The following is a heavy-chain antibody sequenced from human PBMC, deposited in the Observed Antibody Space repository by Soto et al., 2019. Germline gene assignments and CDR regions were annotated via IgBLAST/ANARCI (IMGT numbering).Heavy chain of an antibody. J-gene: IGHJ4*02. CDR2: ISYDGSNK. CDR3: ATLGHCSGGSRSDY. Sequence: QVQLVESGGGVVQPGRSLRLSCAASGFTFSSYGMHWVRQAPGKGLEWVAVISYDGSNKYYADSVKGRFTISRDNSKNTLYLQMNSLRAEDTAVYYCATLGHCSGGSRSDYWGQGTLVTVSS. CDR1: GFTFSSYG. V-gene: IGHV3-30*03. D-gene: IGHD2-15*01.